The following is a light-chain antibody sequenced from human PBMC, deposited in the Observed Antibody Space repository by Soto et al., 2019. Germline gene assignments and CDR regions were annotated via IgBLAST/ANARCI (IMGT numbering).Light chain of an antibody. CDR3: SSYTSSSTPLPSVV. J-gene: IGLJ2*01. V-gene: IGLV2-14*01. CDR1: SSDVGGYNY. Sequence: QSALTQPASVSGSPGQSITISCTGTSSDVGGYNYVSWYQQHPGKAPKLMIYDVSNRPSGVSNRFSGSKSGNTASLTISGLQAEDEADYYCSSYTSSSTPLPSVVFGGGTKVTVL. CDR2: DVS.